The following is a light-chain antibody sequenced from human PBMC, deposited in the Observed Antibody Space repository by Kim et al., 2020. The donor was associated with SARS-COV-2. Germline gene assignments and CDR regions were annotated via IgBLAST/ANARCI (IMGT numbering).Light chain of an antibody. CDR3: QHYGTSPLT. CDR2: GAS. V-gene: IGKV3-20*01. J-gene: IGKJ4*01. CDR1: QSVSNNY. Sequence: SPGERATVSCRASQSVSNNYLAWYQQKPGQPPRLLIYGASSRATGIPDRFSGSGSETDFILTISRLYPEDFAVYYCQHYGTSPLTFGGGTKVEIK.